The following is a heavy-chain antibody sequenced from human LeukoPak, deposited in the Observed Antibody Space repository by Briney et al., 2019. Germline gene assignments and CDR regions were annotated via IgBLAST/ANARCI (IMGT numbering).Heavy chain of an antibody. CDR1: GFTFSSYG. J-gene: IGHJ4*02. CDR2: IWYDGSNK. D-gene: IGHD3-22*01. CDR3: ARGPEYYYDSSGYYWFDY. Sequence: GRSLRLSCAASGFTFSSYGMHWVRQAPGKGLEWVAVIWYDGSNKYYADSVKGRFTISRDNSKNTLYLQMYSLRAEDTAVYYCARGPEYYYDSSGYYWFDYWGQGTLVTVSS. V-gene: IGHV3-33*01.